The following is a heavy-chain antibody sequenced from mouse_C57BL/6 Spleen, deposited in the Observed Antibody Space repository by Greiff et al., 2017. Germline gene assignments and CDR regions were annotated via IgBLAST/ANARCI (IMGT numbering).Heavy chain of an antibody. CDR1: GFTFSSYT. CDR2: ISGGGGNT. Sequence: EVMLVESGGGLVKPGGSLKLSCAASGFTFSSYTMSWVRQTPEKRLEWVATISGGGGNTYYPDSVKGRFTISRDNAKNTLYLQMSSLRSEDTALYYCARRVYYSNYVGAMDYWVQGTSVTVSS. D-gene: IGHD2-5*01. V-gene: IGHV5-9*01. CDR3: ARRVYYSNYVGAMDY. J-gene: IGHJ4*01.